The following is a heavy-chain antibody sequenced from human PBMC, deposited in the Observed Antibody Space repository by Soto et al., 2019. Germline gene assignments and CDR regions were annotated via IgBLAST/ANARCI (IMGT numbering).Heavy chain of an antibody. CDR2: IVVGSGNT. CDR3: AAGGGPSVYYGMDV. V-gene: IGHV1-58*01. D-gene: IGHD2-15*01. J-gene: IGHJ6*02. Sequence: PVKVSCKASGFTFTSSAVQWVRQARGQRLEWIGWIVVGSGNTNYAQKFQERVTITRDMSTSTAYMELSSLRSEDTAVYYCAAGGGPSVYYGMDVWGQGTTVTVSS. CDR1: GFTFTSSA.